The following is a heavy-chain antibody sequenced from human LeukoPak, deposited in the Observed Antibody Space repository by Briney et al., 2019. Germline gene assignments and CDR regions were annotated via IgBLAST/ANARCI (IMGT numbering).Heavy chain of an antibody. CDR1: GDSISSGYY. CDR3: ARILRGYSYGYVYYYMDV. CDR2: IYHSGST. J-gene: IGHJ6*03. D-gene: IGHD5-18*01. V-gene: IGHV4-38-2*02. Sequence: PSETLSLTCTVSGDSISSGYYWGWIRQPPGTGLEWIGSIYHSGSTYYNTCLKSRGTISVDTSKNQFSLKLSSVTAADTAVYYCARILRGYSYGYVYYYMDVWGKGTTVTVSS.